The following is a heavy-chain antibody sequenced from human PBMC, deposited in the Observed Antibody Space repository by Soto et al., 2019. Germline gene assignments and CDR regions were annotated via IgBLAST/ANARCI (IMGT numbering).Heavy chain of an antibody. CDR3: ARGYYDSRGQSNTGDV. CDR1: GASITSSY. Sequence: SETLSLTCTVSGASITSSYWSWIRQSPGKGLQWVGYVYYTGSTNYHPSLKSRVSISLDTSKSQISLRLTSVTAADTAIYYCARGYYDSRGQSNTGDVWGQGKMVTVS. V-gene: IGHV4-59*01. D-gene: IGHD3-22*01. J-gene: IGHJ3*01. CDR2: VYYTGST.